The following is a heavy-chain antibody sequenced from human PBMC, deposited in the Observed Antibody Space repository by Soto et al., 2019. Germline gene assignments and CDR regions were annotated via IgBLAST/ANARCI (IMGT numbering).Heavy chain of an antibody. V-gene: IGHV1-46*01. J-gene: IGHJ4*02. Sequence: QVQLVQYGAEVKNPGASVKVSCKASGYTFTTYYMHWLRQARGQGLEWMGIITPSSGSTRYEQKFQDRVTMTRDTSTSTVYMELSSLRSEDTAVYYWARAVSTKTAPIDYWGQGTLVTVFS. CDR2: ITPSSGST. D-gene: IGHD4-17*01. CDR1: GYTFTTYY. CDR3: ARAVSTKTAPIDY.